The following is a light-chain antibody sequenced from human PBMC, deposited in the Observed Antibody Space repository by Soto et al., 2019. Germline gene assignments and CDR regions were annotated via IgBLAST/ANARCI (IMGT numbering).Light chain of an antibody. V-gene: IGKV3-15*01. CDR2: GAS. CDR1: QSVGNN. Sequence: EIEMTQSPATLSASPGERASISCRASQSVGNNLAWYHQKPGKPPRLLIHGASTRPTGIPARFSGSGSGTEFTLTISSLQSEDFAVYYCQHQHNTPSTFGQGTTLDIK. CDR3: QHQHNTPST. J-gene: IGKJ1*01.